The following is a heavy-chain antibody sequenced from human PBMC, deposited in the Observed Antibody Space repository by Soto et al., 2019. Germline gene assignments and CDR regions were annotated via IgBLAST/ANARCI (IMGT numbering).Heavy chain of an antibody. V-gene: IGHV3-53*01. D-gene: IGHD3-10*01. CDR3: ARDLGITMVRGLPGLYYYGMDV. CDR1: VFTGSSNY. J-gene: IGHJ6*02. CDR2: IYSGGST. Sequence: PWGSLRLSCSASVFTGSSNYMSWLRQAPGKGLEWVSVIYSGGSTYYADSVKGRFTISRDNSKNTLYLQMNSLRAEDTAVYYCARDLGITMVRGLPGLYYYGMDVWGQGTTVTVSS.